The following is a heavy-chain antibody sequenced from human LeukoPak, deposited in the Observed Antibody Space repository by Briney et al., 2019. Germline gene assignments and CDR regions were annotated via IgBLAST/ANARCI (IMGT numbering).Heavy chain of an antibody. V-gene: IGHV3-30-3*02. Sequence: GRSLRLSCAASGFTFSNNIMHWVRQAPGKGLEWVAAISDDGSNKYYADSVKGRFTISRDNSKNTLYLQMNSLRAEDTAVYYCAKLSRYFDWLLNPDYWGQGTLVTVSS. CDR1: GFTFSNNI. CDR2: ISDDGSNK. CDR3: AKLSRYFDWLLNPDY. J-gene: IGHJ4*02. D-gene: IGHD3-9*01.